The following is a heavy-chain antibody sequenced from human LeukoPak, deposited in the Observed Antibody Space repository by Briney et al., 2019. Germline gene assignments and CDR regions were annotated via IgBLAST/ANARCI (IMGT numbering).Heavy chain of an antibody. V-gene: IGHV4-30-2*01. Sequence: SETLSLTSAVSGGSISSGGYSWSWIRQPPGKGLEWIGYIYHSGSTYYNPSLKSRVTISVDRSKNQFSLKLSSVTAADTAVYYCARGGSYNWFDPWGQGTLVTVSS. CDR1: GGSISSGGYS. CDR2: IYHSGST. J-gene: IGHJ5*02. CDR3: ARGGSYNWFDP. D-gene: IGHD1-26*01.